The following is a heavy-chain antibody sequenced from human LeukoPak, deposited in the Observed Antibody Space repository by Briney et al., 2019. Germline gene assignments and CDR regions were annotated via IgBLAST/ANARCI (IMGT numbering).Heavy chain of an antibody. CDR2: ISSSSSTI. V-gene: IGHV3-48*01. J-gene: IGHJ4*02. CDR1: GFTFSSYS. D-gene: IGHD4-23*01. Sequence: SGGSLRLSCAASGFTFSSYSMNWVRQAPGKGLEWVSYISSSSSTIYYADSVKGRFTISRDDARNSLYLQMNSLRAEDTAVYYCAKDRASGGYGGNPFDYWGQGTLVTVSS. CDR3: AKDRASGGYGGNPFDY.